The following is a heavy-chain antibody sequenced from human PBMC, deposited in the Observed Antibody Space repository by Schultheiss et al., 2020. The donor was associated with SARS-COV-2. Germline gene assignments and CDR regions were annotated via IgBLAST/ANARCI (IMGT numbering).Heavy chain of an antibody. J-gene: IGHJ4*02. D-gene: IGHD4-11*01. CDR1: GFTFSSYA. CDR3: AKDVPSLTTG. CDR2: ISSNGGST. Sequence: GGSLRLSCSASGFTFSSYAMHWVRQAPGKGLEYVSAISSNGGSTYYADSVKGRFTISRDNSKNTLYLQMNSLRAEDTAVYYCAKDVPSLTTGWGQGTLVTVSS. V-gene: IGHV3-64*04.